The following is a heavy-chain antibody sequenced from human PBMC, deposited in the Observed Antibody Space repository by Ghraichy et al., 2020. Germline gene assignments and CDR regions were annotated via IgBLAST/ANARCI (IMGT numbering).Heavy chain of an antibody. CDR3: ARWSRYYSSNSAYRFFDY. CDR1: GGSMTSSYYY. Sequence: SETLSLTCTVSGGSMTSSYYYWGWIRQPPGKGLEWIGNIFYGGSTYYNPSLQSRVTISVDTSKNQFSLRLTSVTAADTAVYYCARWSRYYSSNSAYRFFDYWGQGALVTVSS. V-gene: IGHV4-39*01. CDR2: IFYGGST. D-gene: IGHD3-22*01. J-gene: IGHJ4*02.